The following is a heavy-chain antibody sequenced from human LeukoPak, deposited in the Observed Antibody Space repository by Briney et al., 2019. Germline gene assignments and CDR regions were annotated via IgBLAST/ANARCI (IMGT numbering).Heavy chain of an antibody. V-gene: IGHV1-18*01. Sequence: ASVKVSCKASGYTFTSYAISWVRQAPGKGLEWMGWISSYNGNTNYAQRLQGRVTMTTDTSTSTAYMELRSLRSDDTAVYYCARGDYYGSESYYKKTVDYWGQGPLVTVSS. J-gene: IGHJ4*02. D-gene: IGHD3-10*01. CDR2: ISSYNGNT. CDR1: GYTFTSYA. CDR3: ARGDYYGSESYYKKTVDY.